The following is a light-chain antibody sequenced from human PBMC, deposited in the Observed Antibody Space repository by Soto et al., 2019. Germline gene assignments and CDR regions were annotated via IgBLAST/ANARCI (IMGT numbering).Light chain of an antibody. CDR3: QQYDDWLRLT. CDR1: QSVNTY. Sequence: ERVMTQSPATLSVSPGERATLSSRASQSVNTYLAWYQQKPGQAPRLLIFGASYRATGIPARFSGSVSGTEFKLAISSLQSEDFAVYVCQQYDDWLRLTVGGGTKVEIK. V-gene: IGKV3D-15*01. J-gene: IGKJ4*01. CDR2: GAS.